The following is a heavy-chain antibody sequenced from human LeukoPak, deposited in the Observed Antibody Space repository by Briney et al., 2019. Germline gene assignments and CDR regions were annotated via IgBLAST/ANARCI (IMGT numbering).Heavy chain of an antibody. CDR3: ARESGTSGAFDI. D-gene: IGHD1-26*01. Sequence: SETLSLTCAVSGGSISSGGYSWSWIRQPPGTGLEWIGYIYHSGSTYYNPSLKSRVTISVDRSKNQFSLKLSSVTAADTAVYYCARESGTSGAFDIWGQGTMVTVSS. J-gene: IGHJ3*02. CDR2: IYHSGST. CDR1: GGSISSGGYS. V-gene: IGHV4-30-2*01.